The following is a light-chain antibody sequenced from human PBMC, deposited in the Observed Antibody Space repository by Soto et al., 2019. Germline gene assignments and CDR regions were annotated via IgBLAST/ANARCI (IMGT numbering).Light chain of an antibody. Sequence: QSALTQPASVSGPPGQSITISCTGTSSDVGGYNYVSWYQQHPGKAPKLMIYDVSNRPSGVSNRFSGSKSGNTASLTISGRQAEDEADYYCSSYTSSSTVVFGGGTKLTVL. V-gene: IGLV2-14*01. CDR3: SSYTSSSTVV. CDR2: DVS. CDR1: SSDVGGYNY. J-gene: IGLJ2*01.